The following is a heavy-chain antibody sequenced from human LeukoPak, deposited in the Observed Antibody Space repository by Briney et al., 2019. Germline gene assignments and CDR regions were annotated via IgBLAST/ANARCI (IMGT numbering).Heavy chain of an antibody. CDR3: ARDRQQLIAYYFDY. D-gene: IGHD6-13*01. Sequence: HPGGSLRLSCAASGFTFSSYGMHWVRQAPGKGLEWVAVIWYDGSNKYYADSVKGRFTISRDNSKNTLYLQMNSLRAEDTAVYYCARDRQQLIAYYFDYWGQGTLVTVSP. CDR2: IWYDGSNK. J-gene: IGHJ4*02. CDR1: GFTFSSYG. V-gene: IGHV3-33*01.